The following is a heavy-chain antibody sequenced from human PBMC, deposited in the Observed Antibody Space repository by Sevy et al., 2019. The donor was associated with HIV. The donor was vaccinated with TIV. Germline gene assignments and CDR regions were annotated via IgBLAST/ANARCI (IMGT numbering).Heavy chain of an antibody. CDR3: SRDSPYGVPNDY. CDR2: IRSKPKTNAT. J-gene: IGHJ4*02. D-gene: IGHD4-17*01. V-gene: IGHV3-73*01. Sequence: GGSLRFSCAASGFTFSDSAMHWVRQASGKGLEWVGRIRSKPKTNATAYAASVRGRFTLSRDDSKNTAYLQMDSLRLEDTAVYYCSRDSPYGVPNDYWGQGTLVTVSS. CDR1: GFTFSDSA.